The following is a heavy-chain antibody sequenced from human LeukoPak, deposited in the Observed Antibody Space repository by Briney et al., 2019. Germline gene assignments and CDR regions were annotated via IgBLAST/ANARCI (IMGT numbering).Heavy chain of an antibody. CDR3: AKAPMIEVLFDY. CDR1: GFTFSSYA. J-gene: IGHJ4*02. D-gene: IGHD3-22*01. Sequence: GGSLRLSCAASGFTFSSYAMSWVRQAPGKGLEWVSAISGSGGSTYYADSVKGRFTISRDNSKNTLYLQINSLRAEDTAVYYCAKAPMIEVLFDYWGQGTLVTVSS. CDR2: ISGSGGST. V-gene: IGHV3-23*01.